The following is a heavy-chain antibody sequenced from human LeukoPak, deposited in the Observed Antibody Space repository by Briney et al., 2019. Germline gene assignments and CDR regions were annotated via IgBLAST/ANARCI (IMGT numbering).Heavy chain of an antibody. CDR2: IRYDGSNK. J-gene: IGHJ4*02. V-gene: IGHV3-30*02. Sequence: PGGSLRLSCAAPGFTFSTYGMHWVRQTPGKGLEWVAFIRYDGSNKVYVDSVKGRFTISRDNSKNTLYLQMDSLRAEDTAVYYCAKSCSGGSCFPDSWGQGTLVTVSS. D-gene: IGHD2-15*01. CDR3: AKSCSGGSCFPDS. CDR1: GFTFSTYG.